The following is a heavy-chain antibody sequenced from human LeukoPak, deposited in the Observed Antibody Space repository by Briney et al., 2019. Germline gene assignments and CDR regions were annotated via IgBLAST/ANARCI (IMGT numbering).Heavy chain of an antibody. V-gene: IGHV3-74*01. J-gene: IGHJ4*02. Sequence: QTGGSLRLSCAASGFTFSSYWIHWVRQAPGKGLVWVSRINSDGSSTSYADSVKGRFTISRDNAKNTLYLQMNSLRAEDTAVYYCARDRELAWLQTDYWGQGTLVTVSP. D-gene: IGHD5-24*01. CDR2: INSDGSST. CDR3: ARDRELAWLQTDY. CDR1: GFTFSSYW.